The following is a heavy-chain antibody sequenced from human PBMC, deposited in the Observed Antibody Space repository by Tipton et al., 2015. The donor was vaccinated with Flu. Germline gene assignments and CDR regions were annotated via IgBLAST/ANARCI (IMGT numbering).Heavy chain of an antibody. J-gene: IGHJ6*02. CDR3: ARDHPPSITVLGEITDYFGMAV. Sequence: SLRLSCAASGFTFSDYYMSWIRQLPGKGLEWVSHISSSSSTINYADSVKGRFTISRDNAKNSLYLQMNSLRAEDTAVYYCARDHPPSITVLGEITDYFGMAVWGQGTTVTVSS. D-gene: IGHD3-3*01. CDR1: GFTFSDYY. CDR2: ISSSSSTI. V-gene: IGHV3-11*01.